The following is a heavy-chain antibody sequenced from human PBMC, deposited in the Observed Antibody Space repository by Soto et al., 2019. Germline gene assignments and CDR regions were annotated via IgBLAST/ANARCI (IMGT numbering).Heavy chain of an antibody. J-gene: IGHJ6*02. Sequence: QVQLVQSGAEVKKPGASVKVSCKASGYTFTSYDINWVRQATGQGLEWMGWMNPNSGNTGYAQKFQCRVTMTRNTSISTAYMELSSLRSEDTAVYYCARRGYSSSWYYYYYYGMDVWGQVTTVTVSS. D-gene: IGHD6-13*01. CDR3: ARRGYSSSWYYYYYYGMDV. CDR1: GYTFTSYD. CDR2: MNPNSGNT. V-gene: IGHV1-8*01.